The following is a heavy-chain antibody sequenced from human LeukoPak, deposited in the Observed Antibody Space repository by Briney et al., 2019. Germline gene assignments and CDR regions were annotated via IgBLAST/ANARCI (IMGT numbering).Heavy chain of an antibody. V-gene: IGHV4-59*01. Sequence: SETLSLTCTVSGDSISSSYWSWIRQPPGKGLEWIGFIYCTASTNYNPSLKSRVTISVYTSKNQFPLKLSSVAAADTAVYYCAQGSSNWAKFDYWGQGTLVTVSS. CDR1: GDSISSSY. J-gene: IGHJ4*02. CDR3: AQGSSNWAKFDY. D-gene: IGHD4-11*01. CDR2: IYCTAST.